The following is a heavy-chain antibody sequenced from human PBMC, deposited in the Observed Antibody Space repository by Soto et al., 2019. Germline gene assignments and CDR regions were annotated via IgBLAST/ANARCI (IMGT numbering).Heavy chain of an antibody. CDR2: ISAYNGNT. J-gene: IGHJ6*02. D-gene: IGHD2-2*01. Sequence: ASVKVSCKASGYTFTSYGISWVRQAPGQGLEWMGWISAYNGNTNYAQKLQGRVTMTTDTSTSTAYMELRSLRSDDTAVYYCARDCSSTSCYPGYYYYYGMDVWGQGXTVTVYS. CDR3: ARDCSSTSCYPGYYYYYGMDV. CDR1: GYTFTSYG. V-gene: IGHV1-18*01.